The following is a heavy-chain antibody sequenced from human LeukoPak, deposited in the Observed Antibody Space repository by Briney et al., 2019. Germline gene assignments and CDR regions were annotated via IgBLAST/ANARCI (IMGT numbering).Heavy chain of an antibody. J-gene: IGHJ4*02. CDR3: ARHSGYVFGIDY. CDR2: IFYSGST. D-gene: IGHD5-12*01. CDR1: SGSISTSNYY. V-gene: IGHV4-39*01. Sequence: SETLSLTCTVSSGSISTSNYYWGWVRQPPGKALEWIGNIFYSGSTYYSPSLKSRVTISLDTSRNQFSLKLSSVTAADTAVYYCARHSGYVFGIDYWGQGTLVTVSS.